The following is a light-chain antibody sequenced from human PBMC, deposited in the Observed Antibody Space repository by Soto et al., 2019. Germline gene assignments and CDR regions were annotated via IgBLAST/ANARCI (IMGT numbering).Light chain of an antibody. CDR3: QQRSDWPLT. CDR2: HAS. CDR1: QSVSTF. Sequence: EIVLTQSPATLSLSPGERATRSCRASQSVSTFLAWYQQKPGQAPRLLIYHASNRATGIPARFSGSGSGTDFTLTISSLEPEDFAVYYCQQRSDWPLTFGGGTKVDIK. V-gene: IGKV3-11*01. J-gene: IGKJ4*01.